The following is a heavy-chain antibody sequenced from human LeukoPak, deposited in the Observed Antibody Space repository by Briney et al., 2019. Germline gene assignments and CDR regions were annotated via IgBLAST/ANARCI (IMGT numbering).Heavy chain of an antibody. Sequence: GGSLRLSCAASGFTFSSYAMHWVRQAPGKGLEWVAVISYDGSNKYYADSVKGRFTISRDNSKNTLYLQMNSLRAEDTAVYYCARDYDYGDFGTFDYWGQGTLVTVSS. CDR1: GFTFSSYA. J-gene: IGHJ4*02. CDR2: ISYDGSNK. D-gene: IGHD4-17*01. CDR3: ARDYDYGDFGTFDY. V-gene: IGHV3-30-3*01.